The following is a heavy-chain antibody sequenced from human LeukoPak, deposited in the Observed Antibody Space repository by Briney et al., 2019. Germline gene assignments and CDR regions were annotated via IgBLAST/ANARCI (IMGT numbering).Heavy chain of an antibody. Sequence: GGSLRLSCAASGFTFSSSAMSWVRQVPGKGLEWVSGISASGGSTYYADSVRGRFTISRDNSKNTLYVQMNSLRAEDTAVYYCAKDGGLWVSAHWGDSWGRGTLVTVSS. V-gene: IGHV3-23*01. CDR2: ISASGGST. D-gene: IGHD7-27*01. J-gene: IGHJ4*02. CDR1: GFTFSSSA. CDR3: AKDGGLWVSAHWGDS.